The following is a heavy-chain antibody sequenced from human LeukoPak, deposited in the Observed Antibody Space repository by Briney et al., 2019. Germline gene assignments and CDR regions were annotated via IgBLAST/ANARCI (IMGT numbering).Heavy chain of an antibody. J-gene: IGHJ4*02. D-gene: IGHD6-13*01. CDR1: GDSISGFY. V-gene: IGHV4-59*08. CDR3: ARAPQYSSSWYAGYFDY. CDR2: IYYSGST. Sequence: SETLSLTCTVSGDSISGFYWSWIRQPPGKGLEWIGYIYYSGSTNYNPSLKSRVTISVDTSKSQFSLKLTTMTAADTAVYYCARAPQYSSSWYAGYFDYWGQGTLVTVSS.